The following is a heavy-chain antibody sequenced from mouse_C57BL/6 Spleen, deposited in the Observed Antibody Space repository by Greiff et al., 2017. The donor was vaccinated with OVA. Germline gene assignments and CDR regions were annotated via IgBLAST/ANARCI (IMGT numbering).Heavy chain of an antibody. J-gene: IGHJ3*01. Sequence: EVQVVESGGGLVKPGGSLKLSCAASGFTFSDYGMHWVRQAPEKGLEWVAYISSGSSTIYYADTVKGRFTISRDNAKNTLFLQMTSLRSEDTAMYYCANYYVSSPAWFAYWGQGTLVTVSA. CDR2: ISSGSSTI. CDR1: GFTFSDYG. D-gene: IGHD1-1*01. CDR3: ANYYVSSPAWFAY. V-gene: IGHV5-17*01.